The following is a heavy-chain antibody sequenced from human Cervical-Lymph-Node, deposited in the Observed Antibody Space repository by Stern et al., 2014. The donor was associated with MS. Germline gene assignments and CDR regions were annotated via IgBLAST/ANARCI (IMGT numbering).Heavy chain of an antibody. CDR1: GFTFSTSG. Sequence: DQLVESGGGVVQPGRSLRLSCAASGFTFSTSGMHWVRPAPDKGLGWVAVISYDGSNKYYGDSVKGRFTISRDNSKNTVYLPMHSLRAEDPAVYYCANAAALSCRSPSCYKAFEYWGQGILVTVSS. V-gene: IGHV3-30*18. CDR2: ISYDGSNK. D-gene: IGHD2-2*02. J-gene: IGHJ4*02. CDR3: ANAAALSCRSPSCYKAFEY.